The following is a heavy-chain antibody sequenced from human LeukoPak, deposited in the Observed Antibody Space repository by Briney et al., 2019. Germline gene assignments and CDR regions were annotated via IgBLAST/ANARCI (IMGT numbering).Heavy chain of an antibody. V-gene: IGHV1-2*02. CDR1: GYTFTDYY. J-gene: IGHJ4*02. CDR3: AGGIIGGDH. D-gene: IGHD3-10*01. Sequence: ASVRVSCTASGYTFTDYYIHWVRQAPGQGLEWMGWINPNGGGTNYAQKFQGRVTMSRDTSISTAYMELSRLRSDDTALYYCAGGIIGGDHWGQGTLMTVSS. CDR2: INPNGGGT.